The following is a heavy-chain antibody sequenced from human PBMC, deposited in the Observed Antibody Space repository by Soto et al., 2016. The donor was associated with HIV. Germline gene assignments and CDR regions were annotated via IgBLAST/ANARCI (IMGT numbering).Heavy chain of an antibody. CDR1: GGSFSGYY. V-gene: IGHV4-34*01. Sequence: QVQLQQWGAGLLKPLETLALTCAVYGGSFSGYYWNWIRQPPGKGLEWIGEINHSGSTTYNLSLKGRVTIALDTSKNQFSLKVTFVNAADTAVYYCARGRDVRSAYQLDYWGQGTMVTVSS. J-gene: IGHJ4*02. CDR2: INHSGST. CDR3: ARGRDVRSAYQLDY.